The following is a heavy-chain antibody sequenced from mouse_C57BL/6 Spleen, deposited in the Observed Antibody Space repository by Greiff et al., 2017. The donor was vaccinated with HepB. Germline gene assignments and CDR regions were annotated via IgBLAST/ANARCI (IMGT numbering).Heavy chain of an antibody. CDR2: IDPSDSYT. CDR1: GYTFTSYW. CDR3: ARTHPGRGGYYFDY. V-gene: IGHV1-69*01. D-gene: IGHD1-1*02. Sequence: QVQLQQPGAELVMPGASVKLSCKASGYTFTSYWMHWVKQRPGQGLEWIGEIDPSDSYTNYNQKFKGKSTLTVDKSSSTAYMQLSSLTSEDSAVYYCARTHPGRGGYYFDYWGQGTTLTVSS. J-gene: IGHJ2*01.